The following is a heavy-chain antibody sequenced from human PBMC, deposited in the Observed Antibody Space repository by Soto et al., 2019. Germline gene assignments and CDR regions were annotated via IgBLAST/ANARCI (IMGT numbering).Heavy chain of an antibody. Sequence: QVQLVESGGGVVQPGRSLRLSCAASGFTFSSYGMHWVRQAPGKGLERVAVIWYDGSNKYYADSVKGRFTISRDNSKNTLYLQMNSLRAEDTAVYYCARGVQWLTYGMDVWGQGTTVTVSS. J-gene: IGHJ6*02. CDR3: ARGVQWLTYGMDV. CDR1: GFTFSSYG. V-gene: IGHV3-33*01. CDR2: IWYDGSNK. D-gene: IGHD3-22*01.